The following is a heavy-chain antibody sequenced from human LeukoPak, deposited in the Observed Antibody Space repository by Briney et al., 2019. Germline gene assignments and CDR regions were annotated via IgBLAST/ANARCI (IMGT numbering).Heavy chain of an antibody. Sequence: PGRSLRLSCAASGFTFSTYAMHWVRQAPGKGLEWVAVMSYDGSNTYYGDSVKGRSTISRDNSKNTLYLQMNSLRAEDTAVYYCARDGLNYYDSSGYSDYWGQGTLVTVSS. V-gene: IGHV3-30*04. CDR1: GFTFSTYA. J-gene: IGHJ4*02. D-gene: IGHD3-22*01. CDR2: MSYDGSNT. CDR3: ARDGLNYYDSSGYSDY.